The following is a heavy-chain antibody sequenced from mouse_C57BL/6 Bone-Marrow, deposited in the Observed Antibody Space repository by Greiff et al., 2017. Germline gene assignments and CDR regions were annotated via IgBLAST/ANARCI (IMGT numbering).Heavy chain of an antibody. CDR2: IDPSDSYT. CDR1: GYTFTSYW. CDR3: ARFPITTVPDY. J-gene: IGHJ2*01. V-gene: IGHV1-59*01. Sequence: VQLQQPGAELVRPGTSVKLSCKASGYTFTSYWMHWVKQRPGQGLEWIGVIDPSDSYTNYNQKFKGKATLTVDTSSSTAYMQLSILTSEDSAVYYCARFPITTVPDYWGQGTTLTVSS. D-gene: IGHD1-1*01.